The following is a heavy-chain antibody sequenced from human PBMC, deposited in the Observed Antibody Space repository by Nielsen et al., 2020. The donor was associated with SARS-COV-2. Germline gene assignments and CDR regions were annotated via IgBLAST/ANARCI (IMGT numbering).Heavy chain of an antibody. CDR3: ARLENDYYFFGMDF. J-gene: IGHJ6*02. V-gene: IGHV5-51*01. Sequence: VRQMPGKGLEWMGIIYPGDSDTRYSPSFQGQVTISVDKSITTAYLQLNSLKASDTAMYYCARLENDYYFFGMDFWGQGTTVTVSS. D-gene: IGHD3/OR15-3a*01. CDR2: IYPGDSDT.